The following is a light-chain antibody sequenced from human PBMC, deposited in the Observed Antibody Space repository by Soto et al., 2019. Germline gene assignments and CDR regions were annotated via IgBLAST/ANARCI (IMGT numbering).Light chain of an antibody. CDR2: AAS. V-gene: IGKV1-17*01. Sequence: DIQMTQSPSSLSASVGYIFTGPCRASQGIRNDLGWYQQTTGKAPKLLIYAASNLQSGVPSRLRGSGYGTDLTLTISSLQTEDFETYFCLQHNKYPPTFGQGTKVDIK. CDR1: QGIRND. J-gene: IGKJ1*01. CDR3: LQHNKYPPT.